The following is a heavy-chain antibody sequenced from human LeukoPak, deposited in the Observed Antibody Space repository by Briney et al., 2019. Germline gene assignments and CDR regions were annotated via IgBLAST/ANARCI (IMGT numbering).Heavy chain of an antibody. CDR3: ARGPNYGSGSLYYYYMDV. V-gene: IGHV4-59*01. CDR2: IYYSGST. D-gene: IGHD3-10*01. J-gene: IGHJ6*03. Sequence: SETLSLTCTVSGGSISSYYWGWIRQPPGKGLEWIGYIYYSGSTNYNPSLKSRVTISVDTSKNQFSLKLSSVTAADTAVYYCARGPNYGSGSLYYYYMDVWGKGTTVTVSS. CDR1: GGSISSYY.